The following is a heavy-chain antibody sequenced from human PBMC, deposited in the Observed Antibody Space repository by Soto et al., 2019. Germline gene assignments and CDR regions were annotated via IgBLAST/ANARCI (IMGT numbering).Heavy chain of an antibody. CDR1: VFTFKNYA. D-gene: IGHD2-21*02. CDR3: ANHRGFLVTQYFFDY. V-gene: IGHV3-23*01. J-gene: IGHJ4*02. Sequence: GGSLRLSCAASVFTFKNYAMSWVRQAPGKGLEWVSSISNSGGSTYYADSVQGRFTISRDNSKNTLSLQMNSLRAEDTAIYYCANHRGFLVTQYFFDYWGQGTLVTVSS. CDR2: ISNSGGST.